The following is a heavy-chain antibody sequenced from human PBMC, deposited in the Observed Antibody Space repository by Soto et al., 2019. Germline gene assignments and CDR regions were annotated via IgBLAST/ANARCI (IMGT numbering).Heavy chain of an antibody. Sequence: SETLSLTCTFSCGSVSSGSYYWSWIRQPPGKGLEWIGYIYYSGSTNYNPSLKSRVTISVDTSKNQFSLKLSSVTAADTAVYYCAREFFGVVDYWGQGTLVTVSS. CDR2: IYYSGST. J-gene: IGHJ4*02. V-gene: IGHV4-61*01. CDR3: AREFFGVVDY. CDR1: CGSVSSGSYY. D-gene: IGHD3-3*01.